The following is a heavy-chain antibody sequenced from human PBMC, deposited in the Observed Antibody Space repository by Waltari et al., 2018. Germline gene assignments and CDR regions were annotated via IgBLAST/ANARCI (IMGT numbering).Heavy chain of an antibody. V-gene: IGHV3-7*01. CDR1: GFSFSNYW. CDR3: ARDGRGVNSQFNLFDL. Sequence: EVQLVESGGGLVQPGGSLRLSCAASGFSFSNYWLHGLRQAPGKGLEWVANVQHDGTEKYYLDSVKGRFTISRDNAKSSLYLQMDSLRAEDTAIYYCARDGRGVNSQFNLFDLWGQGLQVTVSS. J-gene: IGHJ5*02. CDR2: VQHDGTEK. D-gene: IGHD2-8*01.